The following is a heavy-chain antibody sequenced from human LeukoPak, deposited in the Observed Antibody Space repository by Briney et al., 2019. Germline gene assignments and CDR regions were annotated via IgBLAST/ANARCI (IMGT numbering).Heavy chain of an antibody. CDR1: GGTFSSYA. V-gene: IGHV1-69*05. J-gene: IGHJ4*02. D-gene: IGHD6-13*01. Sequence: GASVKVSCKASGGTFSSYAISWVRQAPGQGLEWMGGIIPIFGTANYAQKFQGRVTITTDESTSTAYMELSSLRSEDTAVYYCATAWYRTAPYYFDYWAREPWSPSPQ. CDR2: IIPIFGTA. CDR3: ATAWYRTAPYYFDY.